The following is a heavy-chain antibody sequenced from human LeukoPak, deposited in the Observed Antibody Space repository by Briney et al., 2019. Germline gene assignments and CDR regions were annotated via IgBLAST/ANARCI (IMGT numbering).Heavy chain of an antibody. V-gene: IGHV3-23*01. CDR3: ANQDSTEYSYYFDF. CDR2: ISDSDGNT. Sequence: GGSLRLSCAASGFTFSSYAMSWVRQAPGKGLEWVSAISDSDGNTYYADSVKGRLTISRDNSKNTLYLQMNSLRAEDTAVYYCANQDSTEYSYYFDFWGQGTLVTVSS. J-gene: IGHJ4*02. CDR1: GFTFSSYA. D-gene: IGHD2/OR15-2a*01.